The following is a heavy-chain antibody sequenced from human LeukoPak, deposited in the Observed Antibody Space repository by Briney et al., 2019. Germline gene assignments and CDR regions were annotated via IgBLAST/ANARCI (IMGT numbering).Heavy chain of an antibody. J-gene: IGHJ6*03. V-gene: IGHV3-7*01. CDR1: GFTFSSYW. D-gene: IGHD3-3*01. CDR2: IKQDGSEK. Sequence: SGGSLRLSCAASGFTFSSYWMSWVRQAPGKGLEWVANIKQDGSEKYYVDSVKGRFTISRDNAKNSLYLQMHSLRAEDTAVYYCARDDPFLERYYYYYYMDVWGKGTTVTVSS. CDR3: ARDDPFLERYYYYYYMDV.